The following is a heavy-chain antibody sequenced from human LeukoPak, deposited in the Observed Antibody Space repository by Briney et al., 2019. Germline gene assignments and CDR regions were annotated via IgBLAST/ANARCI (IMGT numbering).Heavy chain of an antibody. CDR1: GDSISNSHYY. Sequence: SETLSLTCIVSGDSISNSHYYWGWIRQPPGKGLEWIGSIYFSEETNYNPSLKSRVSMSVDTSKNEFPLKLTSVTAGDTAVYYCARQRGYYDSSGYYTRGYFDYWGQGTLVTVSS. V-gene: IGHV4-39*01. D-gene: IGHD3-22*01. CDR2: IYFSEET. J-gene: IGHJ4*02. CDR3: ARQRGYYDSSGYYTRGYFDY.